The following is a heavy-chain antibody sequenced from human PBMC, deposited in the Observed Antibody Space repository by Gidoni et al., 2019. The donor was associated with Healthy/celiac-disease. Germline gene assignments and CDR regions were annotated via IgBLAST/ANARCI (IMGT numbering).Heavy chain of an antibody. CDR2: IVVGSGNT. V-gene: IGHV1-58*01. J-gene: IGHJ3*02. Sequence: QMQLVQSGPEVKTPGTSVKVSCKASGFTFTSSAVQWVRQARGQRLEWIGWIVVGSGNTNYAQKFQERVTITRDMSTSTAYMELSSLRSEDTAVYYCAAGDYGGNRPGNAFDIWGQGTMVTVSS. CDR3: AAGDYGGNRPGNAFDI. D-gene: IGHD4-17*01. CDR1: GFTFTSSA.